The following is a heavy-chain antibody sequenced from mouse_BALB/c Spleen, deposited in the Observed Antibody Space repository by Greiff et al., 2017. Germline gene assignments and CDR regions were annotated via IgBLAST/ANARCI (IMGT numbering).Heavy chain of an antibody. CDR1: GYSITSGYY. Sequence: VQLKESGPGLVKPSQSLSLTCSVTGYSITSGYYWNWIRQFPGNKLEWMGYISYDGSNNYNPSLKNRISITRDTSKNQFFLKLNSVTTEDTATYYCARKETMITTYAMDYWGQGTSVTVSS. D-gene: IGHD2-4*01. V-gene: IGHV3-6*02. CDR2: ISYDGSN. J-gene: IGHJ4*01. CDR3: ARKETMITTYAMDY.